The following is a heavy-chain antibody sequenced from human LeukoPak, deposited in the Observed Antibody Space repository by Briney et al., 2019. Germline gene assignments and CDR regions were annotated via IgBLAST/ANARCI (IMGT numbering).Heavy chain of an antibody. CDR3: ARSAAAAGTPSWYYFDY. D-gene: IGHD6-13*01. J-gene: IGHJ4*02. Sequence: GGSLRLSCAASGFTFSSYALNWVRQAPGKGLEWISYISSSSSTIYYTDSVKGRFTVSRDNAKNSPYLQMNSLRDEDTAVYYCARSAAAAGTPSWYYFDYWGQGTLVTVSS. CDR1: GFTFSSYA. V-gene: IGHV3-48*02. CDR2: ISSSSSTI.